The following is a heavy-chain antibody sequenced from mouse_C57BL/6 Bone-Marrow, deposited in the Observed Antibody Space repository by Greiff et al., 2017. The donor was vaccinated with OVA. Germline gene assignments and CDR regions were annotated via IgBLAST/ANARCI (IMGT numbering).Heavy chain of an antibody. Sequence: DVKLVESGGGLVQPGGSLKLSCAASGFTFSDYGMAWVRQAPRKGPEWVAFISNLAYSIYYADTVTGRFTISREDAKNTLYLEMSSLRSEDTAMYDCASHYSNSPWFAYWGQGTLVTVSA. V-gene: IGHV5-15*01. D-gene: IGHD2-5*01. CDR2: ISNLAYSI. CDR3: ASHYSNSPWFAY. CDR1: GFTFSDYG. J-gene: IGHJ3*01.